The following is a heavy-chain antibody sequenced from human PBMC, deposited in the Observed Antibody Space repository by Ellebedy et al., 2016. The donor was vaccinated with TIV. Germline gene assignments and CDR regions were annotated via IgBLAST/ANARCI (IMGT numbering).Heavy chain of an antibody. V-gene: IGHV3-48*04. CDR3: ARDIGYPSGDFDY. Sequence: PGGSLTLSCAASGFTFSSDSMNWVRQAPGKGLEWVSYISSSSSSSSSIYYADSVKGRFTISRDNAKSSLYVQMNSLRAEDTAVYYCARDIGYPSGDFDYWGQGTLVTVSS. J-gene: IGHJ4*02. D-gene: IGHD1-26*01. CDR2: ISSSSSSSSSI. CDR1: GFTFSSDS.